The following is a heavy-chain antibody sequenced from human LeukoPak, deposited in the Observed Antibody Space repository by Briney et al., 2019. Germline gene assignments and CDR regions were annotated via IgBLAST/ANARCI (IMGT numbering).Heavy chain of an antibody. CDR1: GFTFSSYA. V-gene: IGHV3-23*01. CDR3: AKAPWYYYDSSGFFDY. J-gene: IGHJ4*02. CDR2: ISGSGGST. D-gene: IGHD3-22*01. Sequence: GGSLRLSCAASGFTFSSYAMSWVRQAPGKGLEWVSAISGSGGSTYYADSVKGRFTISRDNSKNTLYQQMNSLRAEDTAVYYCAKAPWYYYDSSGFFDYWGQGTLVTVSS.